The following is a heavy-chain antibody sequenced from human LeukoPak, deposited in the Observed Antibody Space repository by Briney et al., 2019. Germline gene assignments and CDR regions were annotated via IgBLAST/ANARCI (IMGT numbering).Heavy chain of an antibody. V-gene: IGHV3-23*01. CDR3: AKDKGDCSGGSCYPDYFDY. Sequence: GGSLRLSCAASGFTFSSYAMSWVRQAPGKGLEWVSAISGSGGSIYYADSVKGRFTISRDNSKNTLYLQMNSLRAEDAAVYYCAKDKGDCSGGSCYPDYFDYWGQGTLVTVSS. J-gene: IGHJ4*02. CDR2: ISGSGGSI. CDR1: GFTFSSYA. D-gene: IGHD2-15*01.